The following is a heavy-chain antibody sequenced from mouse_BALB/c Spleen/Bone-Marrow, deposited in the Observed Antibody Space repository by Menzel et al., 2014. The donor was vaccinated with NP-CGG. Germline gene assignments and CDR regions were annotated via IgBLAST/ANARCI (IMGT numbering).Heavy chain of an antibody. J-gene: IGHJ4*01. Sequence: EVQLVESGGGLVQPGGSMKISCAASGFTFSDAWMDWGRQSPEKGLEWVAEIRSKANNHATYYAESVKGRFTISRDDSKNSVYLQMNSLRTENTGIYYCTDLLRIRREYWGQGTSVTVSS. V-gene: IGHV6-6*01. CDR3: TDLLRIRREY. D-gene: IGHD1-1*01. CDR2: IRSKANNHAT. CDR1: GFTFSDAW.